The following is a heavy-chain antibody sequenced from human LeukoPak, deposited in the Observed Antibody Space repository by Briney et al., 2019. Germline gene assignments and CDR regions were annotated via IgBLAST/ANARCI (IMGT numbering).Heavy chain of an antibody. CDR1: GYTFSDYY. Sequence: ASVKVSCKASGYTFSDYYIHWVRQAPGQGLEWMAWINPSNGDTNYAQKFQGRVTMTRDTSISTAYMELSSLRSEDTAVYYCARGRGRNWFDPWGQGTLVTVSS. J-gene: IGHJ5*02. D-gene: IGHD2-15*01. CDR2: INPSNGDT. V-gene: IGHV1-2*02. CDR3: ARGRGRNWFDP.